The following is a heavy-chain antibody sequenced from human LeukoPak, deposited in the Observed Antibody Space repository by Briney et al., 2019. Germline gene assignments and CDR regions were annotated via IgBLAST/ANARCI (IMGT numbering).Heavy chain of an antibody. D-gene: IGHD6-19*01. Sequence: GGSLRLSRAASGFTFSSYAMSWVRQAQGKGLEWVSAITSSGSSTYYADSVKGRFTISRDNSKNTLYLQMNSLRAEDTAVYYCAKEKGFSSGWEHFDYWGQGTLVTVSS. V-gene: IGHV3-23*01. CDR1: GFTFSSYA. CDR2: ITSSGSST. CDR3: AKEKGFSSGWEHFDY. J-gene: IGHJ4*02.